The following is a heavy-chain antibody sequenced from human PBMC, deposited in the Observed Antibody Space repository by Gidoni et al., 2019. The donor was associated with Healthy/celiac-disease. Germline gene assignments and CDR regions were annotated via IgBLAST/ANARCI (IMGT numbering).Heavy chain of an antibody. CDR1: GRSITSGSYY. Sequence: PGLVKPSETLSLTCTVPGRSITSGSYYWGWIRQPPGNGLEWIGSIYYSGSTYYKPSLKGRVTISVDTSKNQFSLKLSSVTAADTALYYCARHVSYDILTGSRKDAFDIWGQGTMVTVSS. CDR3: ARHVSYDILTGSRKDAFDI. J-gene: IGHJ3*02. D-gene: IGHD3-9*01. CDR2: IYYSGST. V-gene: IGHV4-39*01.